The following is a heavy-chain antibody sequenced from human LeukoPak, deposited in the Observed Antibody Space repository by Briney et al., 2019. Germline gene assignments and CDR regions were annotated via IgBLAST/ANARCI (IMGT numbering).Heavy chain of an antibody. CDR2: INHSGST. V-gene: IGHV4-34*01. J-gene: IGHJ4*02. D-gene: IGHD6-13*01. CDR3: ARATYSSSWFY. CDR1: GGSFSGYY. Sequence: SETLSLTCAVYGGSFSGYYWSWIRQPPGKGLEWIGEINHSGSTNYNTSLKSRVTISVDTSKNQFSLKLSSVTAADTAVYYCARATYSSSWFYWGQGTLVTVSS.